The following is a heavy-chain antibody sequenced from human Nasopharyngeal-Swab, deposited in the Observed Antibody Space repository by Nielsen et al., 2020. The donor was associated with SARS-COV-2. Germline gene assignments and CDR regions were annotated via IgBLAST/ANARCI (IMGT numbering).Heavy chain of an antibody. J-gene: IGHJ4*02. CDR3: ARHPYPSYYFDY. V-gene: IGHV4-38-2*01. Sequence: SETLSLTCAVSDYSISSGYYWGWSRQPPGKGLEWIGSIYHSGSTYYNPSLKSRVTISVDTSKNQFSLKLSSVTATDTTVYYCARHPYPSYYFDYWGQGTLVTVSS. D-gene: IGHD2-2*01. CDR2: IYHSGST. CDR1: DYSISSGYY.